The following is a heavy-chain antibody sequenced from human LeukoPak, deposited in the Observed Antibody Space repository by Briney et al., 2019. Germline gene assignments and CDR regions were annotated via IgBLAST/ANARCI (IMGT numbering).Heavy chain of an antibody. CDR3: AKDPPTVMANAFHI. CDR1: GFTFSSYG. CDR2: ISGSGGTT. V-gene: IGHV3-23*01. D-gene: IGHD5-18*01. J-gene: IGHJ3*02. Sequence: GGSLRLSCAASGFTFSSYGMSWVRQAPGKGLEWVPSISGSGGTTYYADSVKGRFTISRDTSKNTLYLQMNSLRADDTAVYSCAKDPPTVMANAFHIWGQGTMVTVS.